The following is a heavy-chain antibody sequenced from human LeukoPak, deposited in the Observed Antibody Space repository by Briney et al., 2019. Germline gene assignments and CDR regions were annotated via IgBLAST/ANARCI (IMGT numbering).Heavy chain of an antibody. D-gene: IGHD3-22*01. V-gene: IGHV4-59*08. CDR3: ASAQKRDYYDSSGYYFDY. J-gene: IGHJ4*02. Sequence: SETLSLTCTVTGGSINTYYWSWIRQPPGKALEWIGSVYYSGSANYNPSLKSRVTISVDTSKNQFSLKLSSVTAADTAVYYCASAQKRDYYDSSGYYFDYWGQGTLVTVSS. CDR2: VYYSGSA. CDR1: GGSINTYY.